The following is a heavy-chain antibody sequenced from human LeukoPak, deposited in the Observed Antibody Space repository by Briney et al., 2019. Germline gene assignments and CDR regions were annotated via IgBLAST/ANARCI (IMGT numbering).Heavy chain of an antibody. V-gene: IGHV3-21*01. D-gene: IGHD6-13*01. CDR1: GFTFSSYA. CDR2: ISSSSSYI. J-gene: IGHJ4*02. CDR3: ARVTAAAAGYYFDY. Sequence: GGSLRLSCAASGFTFSSYAMHWVRQAPGKGLEWVSSISSSSSYIYYADSVKGRFTISRDNAKNSLYLQMNSLRAEDTAVYYCARVTAAAAGYYFDYWGQGTLVTVSS.